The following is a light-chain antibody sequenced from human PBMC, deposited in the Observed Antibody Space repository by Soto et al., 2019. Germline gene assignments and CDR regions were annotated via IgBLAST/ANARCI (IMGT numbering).Light chain of an antibody. CDR2: GAS. V-gene: IGKV3-15*01. J-gene: IGKJ1*01. CDR1: QSVTSK. CDR3: QQYNNWPVS. Sequence: EIVMTQSPATLSVSPGERATLSCRASQSVTSKLAWYQQKPGQAPRLLIYGASTRATGIPARFSGSGSGTEFTLTISSLQSEDFAVYNCQQYNNWPVSFGQGTKVDI.